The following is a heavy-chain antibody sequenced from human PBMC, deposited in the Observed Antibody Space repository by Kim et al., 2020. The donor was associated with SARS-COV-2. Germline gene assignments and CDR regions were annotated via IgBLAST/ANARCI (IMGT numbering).Heavy chain of an antibody. CDR3: ARDIAAAGMDYGMDV. V-gene: IGHV4-59*01. Sequence: PSLKSRVTISVDTSKNQFALKLSSVTAADTAVYYCARDIAAAGMDYGMDVWGQGTTVTVSS. D-gene: IGHD6-13*01. J-gene: IGHJ6*02.